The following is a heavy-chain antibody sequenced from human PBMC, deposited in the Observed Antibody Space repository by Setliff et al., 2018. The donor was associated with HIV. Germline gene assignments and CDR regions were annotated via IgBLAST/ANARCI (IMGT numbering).Heavy chain of an antibody. D-gene: IGHD5-18*01. CDR2: IYYSGNT. V-gene: IGHV4-59*01. CDR3: ARSPGVDTNMAFDY. J-gene: IGHJ4*02. CDR1: GGSIINNF. Sequence: SETLSLTCTVSGGSIINNFWSWIRLPPGKGLEYIGYIYYSGNTDYNPSLKSRVTISVDRSKNQFSLKLNSVTAADTAVYYCARSPGVDTNMAFDYWGQGMLVTVPQ.